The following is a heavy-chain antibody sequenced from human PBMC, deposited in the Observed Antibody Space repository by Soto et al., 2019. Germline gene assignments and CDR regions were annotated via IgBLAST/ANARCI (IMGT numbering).Heavy chain of an antibody. Sequence: QVQLQESGPGLVEPSQTLSLTCTVSGGSIGSTDSYWSWIRRPPGKGLGWIGYIYYTGDTFYNPSLKSRLTISLETSSNQFSLTLTSVTATDTGIYYCARGGSGWAEYFQHWGQGTLVAVSS. CDR2: IYYTGDT. CDR3: ARGGSGWAEYFQH. V-gene: IGHV4-30-4*08. D-gene: IGHD6-25*01. CDR1: GGSIGSTDSY. J-gene: IGHJ1*01.